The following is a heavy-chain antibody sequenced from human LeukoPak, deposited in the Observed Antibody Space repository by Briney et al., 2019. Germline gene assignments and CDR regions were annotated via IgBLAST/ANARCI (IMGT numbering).Heavy chain of an antibody. CDR1: GFTLSGYW. D-gene: IGHD2-2*01. V-gene: IGHV3-74*01. CDR2: INSDGSSP. J-gene: IGHJ4*02. CDR3: ARLRQRGYCSSTSCESDY. Sequence: GGSLRLSCAASGFTLSGYWMHWVRQAPGKGLVWVSRINSDGSSPSYADSVKGRFTISRDNAKNTLYLQMNSLRAEVTAVYYCARLRQRGYCSSTSCESDYWGQGTLVTVSS.